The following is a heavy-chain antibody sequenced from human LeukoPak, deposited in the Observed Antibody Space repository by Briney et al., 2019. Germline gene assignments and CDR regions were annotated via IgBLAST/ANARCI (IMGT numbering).Heavy chain of an antibody. J-gene: IGHJ6*03. CDR3: AREGSTVTPNNYYYYYYMDV. CDR2: IYYSGST. CDR1: GGSISSSSYY. V-gene: IGHV4-39*07. D-gene: IGHD4-17*01. Sequence: SETLSLTCTVSGGSISSSSYYWGWIRQPPGKGLEWIGSIYYSGSTYYNPSLKSRVTISVDTSKNQFSLKLSSVTAADTAVYYCAREGSTVTPNNYYYYYYMDVWGKGTTVTVSS.